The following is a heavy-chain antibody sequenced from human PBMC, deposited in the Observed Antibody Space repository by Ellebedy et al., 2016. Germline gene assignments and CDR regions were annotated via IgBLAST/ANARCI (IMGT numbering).Heavy chain of an antibody. CDR1: GGTFSSYA. J-gene: IGHJ5*02. Sequence: SVKVSXXASGGTFSSYAISWVRQAPGQGLEWMGGIIPIFGTANYAQKFQGRVTITADESTSTAYMELSSLRSDDTAVYYCQAYYYDSSGKGAWGQGTLVTVSS. CDR2: IIPIFGTA. CDR3: QAYYYDSSGKGA. D-gene: IGHD3-22*01. V-gene: IGHV1-69*13.